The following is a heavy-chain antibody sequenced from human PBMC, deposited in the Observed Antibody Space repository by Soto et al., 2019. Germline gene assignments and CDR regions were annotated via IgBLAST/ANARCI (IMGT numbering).Heavy chain of an antibody. CDR1: GFTFSSYG. CDR3: ARDQTTVTTSHYYYYGMDV. V-gene: IGHV3-33*01. D-gene: IGHD4-17*01. CDR2: IWYDGSNK. J-gene: IGHJ6*02. Sequence: QVQLVESGGGVVQPGRSLRLSCAASGFTFSSYGMHWVRQAPGKGLEWVAVIWYDGSNKYYADSVKGRFTISRDNSKNMLYLQMNSLRAEDTAVYYCARDQTTVTTSHYYYYGMDVWGQGTTVTVSS.